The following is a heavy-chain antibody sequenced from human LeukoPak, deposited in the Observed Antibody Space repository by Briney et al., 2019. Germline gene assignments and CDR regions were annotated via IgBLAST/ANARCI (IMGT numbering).Heavy chain of an antibody. V-gene: IGHV3-23*01. D-gene: IGHD3-22*01. CDR2: IGGSGDST. J-gene: IGHJ4*02. CDR1: GFTFSSYW. Sequence: PGGSLRLSCVASGFTFSSYWMNWVRQAPGKGLEWVSAIGGSGDSTYYPDSVKGRFTISRDNSKNTLYLQMSSLRAEDTAVYYCAKEFDSSGYFDYWGQGTLVTVSS. CDR3: AKEFDSSGYFDY.